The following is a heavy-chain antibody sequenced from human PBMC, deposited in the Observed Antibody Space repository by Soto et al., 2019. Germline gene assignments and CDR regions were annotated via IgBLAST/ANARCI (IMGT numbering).Heavy chain of an antibody. CDR3: ARDLAVALIDY. J-gene: IGHJ4*02. CDR1: GYIFTSYY. CDR2: ISAYNGNT. V-gene: IGHV1-18*04. D-gene: IGHD6-19*01. Sequence: ASVKVSCKASGYIFTSYYIHWVRQAPGQGLEWMGWISAYNGNTKYAQKLQGRVTMTTDTSTSTAYMELRSLRSDDTAVDYCARDLAVALIDYWGQGHLFTVPS.